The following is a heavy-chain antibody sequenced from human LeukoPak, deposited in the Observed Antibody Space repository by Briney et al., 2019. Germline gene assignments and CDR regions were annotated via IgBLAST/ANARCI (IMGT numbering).Heavy chain of an antibody. CDR2: INSDGSST. D-gene: IGHD4-17*01. J-gene: IGHJ4*02. Sequence: GGSLRLSCAASGFTFSSYWMHWVRQAPGNGLVWVSRINSDGSSTSYADSVKGRFTISRDNAKNTLYLQMNSLRAEDTAVYYCARQLRGTVDYWGQGTLVTVSS. CDR3: ARQLRGTVDY. V-gene: IGHV3-74*01. CDR1: GFTFSSYW.